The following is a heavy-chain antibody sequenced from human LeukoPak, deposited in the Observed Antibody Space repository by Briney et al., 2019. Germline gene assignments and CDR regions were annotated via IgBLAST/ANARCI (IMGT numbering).Heavy chain of an antibody. D-gene: IGHD2-15*01. CDR3: TADGCGGTCYFDH. V-gene: IGHV3-33*01. Sequence: GKSLTLSCAASGLTFSSHGMHWVRQAPGKGLEWVALMWYDGSDKYYADSVRGRFTITRDNAKNMLYLQMNSLGVEDTAVYYCTADGCGGTCYFDHWGQGALVTVSS. CDR1: GLTFSSHG. J-gene: IGHJ4*02. CDR2: MWYDGSDK.